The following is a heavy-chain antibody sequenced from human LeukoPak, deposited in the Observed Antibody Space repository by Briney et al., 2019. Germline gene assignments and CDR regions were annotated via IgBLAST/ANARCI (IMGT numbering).Heavy chain of an antibody. CDR2: IYPGDSDT. D-gene: IGHD3-22*01. CDR3: ARLGTSDKEFDS. Sequence: GESLKISCNASGYSFNTHWIGWVRQMPGKGLQWMGIIYPGDSDTKFSPSFEGQVTMSADKSITTAYLQWASLKASDTGIYYCARLGTSDKEFDSCGPGTLVIVSS. J-gene: IGHJ4*02. CDR1: GYSFNTHW. V-gene: IGHV5-51*01.